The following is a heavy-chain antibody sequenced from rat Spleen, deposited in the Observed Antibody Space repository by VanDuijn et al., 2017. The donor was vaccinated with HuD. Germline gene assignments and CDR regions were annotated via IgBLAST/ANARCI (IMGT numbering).Heavy chain of an antibody. CDR1: GFTFSDYY. CDR2: ITNTGGST. J-gene: IGHJ2*01. V-gene: IGHV5-31*01. D-gene: IGHD5-1*01. Sequence: EVQLVESGGGLVQPGRSLKLSCAASGFTFSDYYMAWVRQAPGKGLEWVASITNTGGSTYYPDSVKGRFTISRDNAKSTLYLQMNSLRSEDTATYYCTSSLTGSSEGVFGYWGQGVMVTVSS. CDR3: TSSLTGSSEGVFGY.